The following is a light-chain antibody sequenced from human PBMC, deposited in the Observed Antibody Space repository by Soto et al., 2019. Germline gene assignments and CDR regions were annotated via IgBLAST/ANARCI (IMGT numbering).Light chain of an antibody. CDR3: SSYTSSSTVL. V-gene: IGLV2-14*01. CDR2: GVS. J-gene: IGLJ2*01. CDR1: SSDVAGYNY. Sequence: QSVLTQPASVSGSPGQSITISCTGTSSDVAGYNYVSWYQQHPGKAPKLMIYGVSNRPSGVSDRFSGSKYGNTASLTISGLQAEDEADYYCSSYTSSSTVLFGGGTKLTVL.